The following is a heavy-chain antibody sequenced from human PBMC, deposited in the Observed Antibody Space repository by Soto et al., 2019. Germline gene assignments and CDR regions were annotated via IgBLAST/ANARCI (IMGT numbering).Heavy chain of an antibody. CDR2: ISGSGGST. J-gene: IGHJ4*02. D-gene: IGHD5-18*01. V-gene: IGHV3-23*01. CDR1: GFTFSSYA. Sequence: GGSLRLSCAASGFTFSSYAMSWVRQAPGKGLEWVSAISGSGGSTYYADSVKGRFTISRDNSKNTLYLQMNSLRAEDTAVYYCQRDLGQSGYSYGPPFDYWGQGTLVTVSS. CDR3: QRDLGQSGYSYGPPFDY.